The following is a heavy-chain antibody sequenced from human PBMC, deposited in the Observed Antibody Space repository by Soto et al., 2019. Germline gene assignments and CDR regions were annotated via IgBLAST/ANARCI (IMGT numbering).Heavy chain of an antibody. CDR1: GGSLSGYY. J-gene: IGHJ4*02. D-gene: IGHD6-13*01. CDR3: ASLYSSSWGRFDY. CDR2: INHSGST. Sequence: QVQLQQWGAGLLKPSETLSLTCAVSGGSLSGYYWSWIRQPPGKGLEWIGDINHSGSTNYNPSLKSRVTISVDTSKTQFSLKLSSVTAADTAVYYCASLYSSSWGRFDYWGQGSLVTVSS. V-gene: IGHV4-34*01.